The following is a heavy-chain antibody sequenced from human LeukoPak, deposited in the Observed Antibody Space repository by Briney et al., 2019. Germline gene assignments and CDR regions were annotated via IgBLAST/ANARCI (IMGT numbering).Heavy chain of an antibody. J-gene: IGHJ4*02. CDR3: ARFVYDSSGWSYYFDY. V-gene: IGHV4-39*01. Sequence: PSETLSLTCTVSGVSISSSSYYWGWIRQPPGKGLEWIGIIYYSGSTYYNLSLKSRVTISVDTSKNQFSLKLSSVTAADTAVYYCARFVYDSSGWSYYFDYWGQGTLVTVSS. CDR2: IYYSGST. CDR1: GVSISSSSYY. D-gene: IGHD6-19*01.